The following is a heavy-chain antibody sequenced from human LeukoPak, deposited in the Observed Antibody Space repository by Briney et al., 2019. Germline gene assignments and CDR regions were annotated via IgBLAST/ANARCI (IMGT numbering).Heavy chain of an antibody. Sequence: SETLSLTCAVYGGSFSGYYWSWIRQPPGKGLEWIGEINHSGSTNYNPSLKSRVTISVDTSKNQFSLKLSSVTAADTAVYYCARWYPSRYAFDIWGQGTMVTVSS. CDR2: INHSGST. J-gene: IGHJ3*02. CDR1: GGSFSGYY. D-gene: IGHD1-14*01. V-gene: IGHV4-34*01. CDR3: ARWYPSRYAFDI.